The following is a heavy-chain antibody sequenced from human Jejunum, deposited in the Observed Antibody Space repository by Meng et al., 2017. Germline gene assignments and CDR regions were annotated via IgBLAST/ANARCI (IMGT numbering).Heavy chain of an antibody. Sequence: ASVKVSCKASGYTFTRHAMHWVRHAPGQTPQWMGYIYTDSGNTKYSQNFQGRVTISRDTSTSTAYMELSSLRSEDTAVYYCTRGAPAFDFWGQGNRVTVSS. CDR1: GYTFTRHA. J-gene: IGHJ4*02. CDR3: TRGAPAFDF. V-gene: IGHV1-3*04. CDR2: IYTDSGNT.